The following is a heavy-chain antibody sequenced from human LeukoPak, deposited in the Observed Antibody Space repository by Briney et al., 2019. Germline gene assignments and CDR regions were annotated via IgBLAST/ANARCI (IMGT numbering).Heavy chain of an antibody. D-gene: IGHD3-22*01. V-gene: IGHV3-23*01. CDR2: VSGSGGST. CDR1: GFTFSSYS. J-gene: IGHJ4*02. Sequence: GGSLRLSCAASGFTFSSYSMNWVRQAPGKGLEWVSSVSGSGGSTYYADSVKGRFTISRDNSKSTLFLQMNSLRAEDTAVYYCAKSSYYDSSGYYREYYFDYWGQGTLVTVSS. CDR3: AKSSYYDSSGYYREYYFDY.